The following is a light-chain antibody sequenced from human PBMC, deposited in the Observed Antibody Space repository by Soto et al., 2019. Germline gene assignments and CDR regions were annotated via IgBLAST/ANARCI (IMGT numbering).Light chain of an antibody. CDR2: DVS. J-gene: IGLJ2*01. Sequence: QSALTQPASMSGSPGQSITISCTGTSNDVGAYDYVSWFQQHPGKAPKLIISDVSHRPSGVSNRFSGSKSGNTASLTISGLQAEDEADYYCTSYTGSSTVLFGGGTKLIVL. CDR3: TSYTGSSTVL. V-gene: IGLV2-14*01. CDR1: SNDVGAYDY.